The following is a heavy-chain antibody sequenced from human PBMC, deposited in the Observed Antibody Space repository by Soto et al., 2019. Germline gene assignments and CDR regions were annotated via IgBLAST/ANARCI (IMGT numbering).Heavy chain of an antibody. D-gene: IGHD2-2*03. V-gene: IGHV1-18*01. CDR1: GNRFTSYA. CDR2: ISPYSGNT. J-gene: IGHJ4*02. CDR3: AVGYCSMTTCLKVAGSSFDF. Sequence: QVQLVQSGPEMKKPGASVTVSCEASGNRFTSYAFSWVRQAPGQGLEWMGWISPYSGNTKYSQSVQGRITMTADTSTSTAYLELRSLRSDDTAVYYYAVGYCSMTTCLKVAGSSFDFWGQGTLLIVSS.